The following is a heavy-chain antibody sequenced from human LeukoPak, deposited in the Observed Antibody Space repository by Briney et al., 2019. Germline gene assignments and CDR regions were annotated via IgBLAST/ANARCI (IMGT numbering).Heavy chain of an antibody. J-gene: IGHJ4*02. Sequence: SETLSLTCAVYGGSFSGYYWSWIRQPPGKGLEWIGEINHSGSTNYNPSLKSRVTISVDTSKNQFSLKLSPVTAADTAVYYCARGRYSGYYDILTGYSPTFDYWGQGTLVTVSS. CDR3: ARGRYSGYYDILTGYSPTFDY. CDR2: INHSGST. CDR1: GGSFSGYY. V-gene: IGHV4-34*01. D-gene: IGHD3-9*01.